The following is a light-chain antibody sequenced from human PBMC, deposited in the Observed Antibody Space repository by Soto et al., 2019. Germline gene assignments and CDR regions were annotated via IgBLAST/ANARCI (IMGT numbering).Light chain of an antibody. CDR3: QGGLNT. CDR2: GAS. V-gene: IGKV3-15*01. CDR1: QSVSSN. Sequence: EIVMTQSPATLSVSPGERATLSCRASQSVSSNLAWYQQKPGQAPRLLIYGASTRATGIPARFSGSGSGTEFTLTISSLQSEDFAVYYCQGGLNTFGPGTKVDIK. J-gene: IGKJ3*01.